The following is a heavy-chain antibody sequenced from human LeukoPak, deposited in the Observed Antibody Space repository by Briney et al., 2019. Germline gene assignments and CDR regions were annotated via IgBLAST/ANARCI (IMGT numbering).Heavy chain of an antibody. D-gene: IGHD3-22*01. CDR2: ISGSGVST. J-gene: IGHJ6*02. CDR3: AKAQLVSYYYDSSGHYLSPVDV. CDR1: AFTFSSYA. Sequence: GGSLRLSCAASAFTFSSYAMSWVRQAPGKGLEWVSAISGSGVSTYYADSVKGRFTISRDNSKNTLYLQMNSLRAEDTAVYYCAKAQLVSYYYDSSGHYLSPVDVWGQGTTVTVSS. V-gene: IGHV3-23*01.